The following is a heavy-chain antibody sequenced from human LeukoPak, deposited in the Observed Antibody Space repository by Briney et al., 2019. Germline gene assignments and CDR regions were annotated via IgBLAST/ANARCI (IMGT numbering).Heavy chain of an antibody. V-gene: IGHV1-18*01. CDR2: ISAYNGNT. J-gene: IGHJ4*02. D-gene: IGHD3-10*01. Sequence: ASVKVSCKASGYTFTSYGISWVRQAPGQGLEWMGWISAYNGNTNYAQKLQGRVTMTTDTSTSTAYMELRSLRSDDTAVYYCASLNHHYGSGSYSDYWGREPWSPSPQ. CDR3: ASLNHHYGSGSYSDY. CDR1: GYTFTSYG.